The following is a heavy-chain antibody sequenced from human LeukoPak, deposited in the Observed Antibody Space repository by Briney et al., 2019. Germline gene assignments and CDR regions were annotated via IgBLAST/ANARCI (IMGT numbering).Heavy chain of an antibody. Sequence: TLSLTCTVSGGSISSSSYYWSWIRQPAGKGLEWIGRIYTSGSTNYNPSLKSRVTMSVDTSKNQFSLKLSSVTAADTAVYYCARDRVGGVIAPGNWFDPWGQGTLVTVSS. D-gene: IGHD3-16*02. J-gene: IGHJ5*02. CDR3: ARDRVGGVIAPGNWFDP. V-gene: IGHV4-61*02. CDR1: GGSISSSSYY. CDR2: IYTSGST.